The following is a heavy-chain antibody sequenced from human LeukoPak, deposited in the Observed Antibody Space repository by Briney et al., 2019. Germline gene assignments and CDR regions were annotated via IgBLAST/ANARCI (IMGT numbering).Heavy chain of an antibody. CDR1: GYTLTELS. D-gene: IGHD2-2*01. V-gene: IGHV1-24*01. CDR2: FDPEDGET. J-gene: IGHJ4*02. Sequence: ASVKVSCKVSGYTLTELSMHWVRQAPGKGLEWMGGFDPEDGETIYAQKFQGRVTMTEDTSTDTAYMELSSLRSEDTAVCYCATAHSDVDQRLVDYWGQGTLVTVSS. CDR3: ATAHSDVDQRLVDY.